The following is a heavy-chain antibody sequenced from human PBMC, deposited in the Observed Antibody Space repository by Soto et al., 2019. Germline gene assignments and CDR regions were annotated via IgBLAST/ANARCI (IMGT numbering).Heavy chain of an antibody. CDR3: ASSFTVPAATGY. V-gene: IGHV1-18*01. J-gene: IGHJ4*02. D-gene: IGHD2-2*01. Sequence: ASVKVSCKASGYTFTSYGISWVRQAPGQGLEWMGWMGTYNGNTDYGQKFQGRVTMTTETPTSTAYMELRSLRSDDTAVYYCASSFTVPAATGYWGQGTLVTVSS. CDR2: MGTYNGNT. CDR1: GYTFTSYG.